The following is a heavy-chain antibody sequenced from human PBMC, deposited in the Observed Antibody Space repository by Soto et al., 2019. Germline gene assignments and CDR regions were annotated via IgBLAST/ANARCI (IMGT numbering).Heavy chain of an antibody. CDR1: GYTFTSYA. CDR3: ARDVITIFGVVIRPSWFDP. V-gene: IGHV1-3*01. CDR2: INAGNGNT. D-gene: IGHD3-3*01. J-gene: IGHJ5*02. Sequence: ASVKVSCKASGYTFTSYAMHWVRQAPGQRLEWMGWINAGNGNTKYSQKFQGRVTITRDTSASTAYMELSSLRSEDTAVYYCARDVITIFGVVIRPSWFDPWGQGTLVTVSS.